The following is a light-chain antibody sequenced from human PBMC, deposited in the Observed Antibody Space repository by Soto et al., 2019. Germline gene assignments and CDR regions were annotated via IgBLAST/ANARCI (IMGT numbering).Light chain of an antibody. CDR1: SSDIGGYNY. Sequence: QSALTQPPSASGSPGQSVTISCTGTSSDIGGYNYVSWYQQHPGKAPKLMIYEVTKRPSGVPDRFSGSKSGNTASLTVSGLQAEDEADYYCSSYSGCNKSGVFGTGTKLTVL. V-gene: IGLV2-8*01. CDR2: EVT. J-gene: IGLJ1*01. CDR3: SSYSGCNKSGV.